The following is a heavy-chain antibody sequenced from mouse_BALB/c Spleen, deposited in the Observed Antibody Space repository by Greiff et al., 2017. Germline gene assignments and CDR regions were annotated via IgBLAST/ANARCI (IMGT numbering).Heavy chain of an antibody. D-gene: IGHD2-3*01. V-gene: IGHV1-7*01. J-gene: IGHJ3*01. CDR1: GYTFTSYW. Sequence: QVQLQQSGAELAKPGASVKMSCKASGYTFTSYWMHWVKQRPGQGLEWIGYINPSTGYTEYNQKFKDKATLTADKSSSTAYMQLSSLTSEDSAVYYCARSGYDGYYVLAYWGQGTLVTVSA. CDR2: INPSTGYT. CDR3: ARSGYDGYYVLAY.